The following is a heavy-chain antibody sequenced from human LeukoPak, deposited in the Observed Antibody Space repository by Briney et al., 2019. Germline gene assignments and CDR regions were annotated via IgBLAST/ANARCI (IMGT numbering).Heavy chain of an antibody. Sequence: PGGSLRLSCAASGFTFSSYAMSWVRQAPGKGLEWVSAISGSGGSTYYADSVKGRFTISRDNSKNTLYLQMNSLRAEDTAVYYCAKHGVIVGATTHPGGNSMDVWGQGTTVTVS. J-gene: IGHJ6*02. D-gene: IGHD1-26*01. V-gene: IGHV3-23*01. CDR1: GFTFSSYA. CDR3: AKHGVIVGATTHPGGNSMDV. CDR2: ISGSGGST.